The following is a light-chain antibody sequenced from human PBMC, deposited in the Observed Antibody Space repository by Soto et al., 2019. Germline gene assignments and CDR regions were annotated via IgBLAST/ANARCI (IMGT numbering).Light chain of an antibody. Sequence: DIQMTQSPSTLSASVGDRVTITCRASQTISNLLAWFQQKPGKAPEILIYKTSSLQSGVPSRFSGSRSGTEFTLTISSLQPDDFATYYCLQYYDYRTFGQGTKVDIK. CDR2: KTS. V-gene: IGKV1-5*03. CDR1: QTISNL. CDR3: LQYYDYRT. J-gene: IGKJ1*01.